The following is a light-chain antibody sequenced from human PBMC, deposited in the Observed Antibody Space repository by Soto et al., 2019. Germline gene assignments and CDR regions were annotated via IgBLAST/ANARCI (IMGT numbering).Light chain of an antibody. CDR2: SNN. J-gene: IGLJ2*01. Sequence: QSVLTQPPSASGTPGQRVTISCSGSSPNIGSNYVYWYQQLPGTAPKLLIYSNNQRPSGVPDRFSGSKSGTSASLAISGLRSEDEADYYCAAWDDSLSGVVFGGGTQLTVL. V-gene: IGLV1-47*02. CDR3: AAWDDSLSGVV. CDR1: SPNIGSNY.